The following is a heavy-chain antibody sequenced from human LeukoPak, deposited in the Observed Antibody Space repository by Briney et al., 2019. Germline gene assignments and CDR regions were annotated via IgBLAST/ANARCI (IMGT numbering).Heavy chain of an antibody. D-gene: IGHD4-11*01. Sequence: GGSLRLSCAASGFTFSSYAMSWVRQAPGKGLEWVSATSGSGGSTYYADSVKGRFTISRDNSKNTLYLQMNSLRAEDTAVYYCAKDLLDYIPCSLDYWGQGTLVTVSS. J-gene: IGHJ4*02. CDR1: GFTFSSYA. V-gene: IGHV3-23*01. CDR3: AKDLLDYIPCSLDY. CDR2: TSGSGGST.